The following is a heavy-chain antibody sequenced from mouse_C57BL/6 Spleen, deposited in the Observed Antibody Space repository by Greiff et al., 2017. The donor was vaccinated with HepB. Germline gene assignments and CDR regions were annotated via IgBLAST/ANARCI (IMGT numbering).Heavy chain of an antibody. D-gene: IGHD1-1*01. CDR1: GYSITGGYY. Sequence: EVQRLESGPGLVKPSQSLSLTCSVTGYSITGGYYWNWIRQFPGNKLEWMGYISYDGSTNYNPSLKSQISITRDTSKNQFFLKLNSVTTEDTATYYCARDYYGSGAMDDWGQGASVTVS. V-gene: IGHV3-6*01. J-gene: IGHJ4*01. CDR3: ARDYYGSGAMDD. CDR2: ISYDGST.